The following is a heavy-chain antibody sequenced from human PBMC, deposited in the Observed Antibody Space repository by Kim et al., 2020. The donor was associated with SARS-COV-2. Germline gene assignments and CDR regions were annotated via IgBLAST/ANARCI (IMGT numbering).Heavy chain of an antibody. D-gene: IGHD3-10*01. J-gene: IGHJ4*02. CDR3: ARHGYYGSGLNMRGFFDY. V-gene: IGHV4-39*01. Sequence: KSRVTISVDTSKNQFSLKLSSVTAADTAVYYCARHGYYGSGLNMRGFFDYWGQGTLVTVSS.